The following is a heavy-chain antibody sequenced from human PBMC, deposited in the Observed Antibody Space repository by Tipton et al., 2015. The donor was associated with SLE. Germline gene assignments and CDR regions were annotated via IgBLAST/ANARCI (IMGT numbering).Heavy chain of an antibody. CDR1: GGSISSSSYY. V-gene: IGHV4-39*01. Sequence: TLSLTCTVSGGSISSSSYYWGWIRQPPGKGLEWIASSYYSGNTYYNPSLKTRVTISVDTSKNQFSLKLSSVTAADTAVYYCARNLGPEWMATKRGYFDLWGRGTLVSVSS. CDR2: SYYSGNT. CDR3: ARNLGPEWMATKRGYFDL. D-gene: IGHD5-24*01. J-gene: IGHJ2*01.